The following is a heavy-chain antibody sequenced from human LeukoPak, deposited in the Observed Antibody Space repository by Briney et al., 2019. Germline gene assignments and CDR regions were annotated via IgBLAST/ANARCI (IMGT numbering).Heavy chain of an antibody. J-gene: IGHJ3*02. CDR2: IHNGETT. D-gene: IGHD2-15*01. CDR1: GGSITSYNYF. Sequence: PSETLSLTCSVSGGSITSYNYFCGWIRQPPGKGLELMADIHNGETTYYNPSLKSRLTISVDTSENQLSLKLTSVTPADTAVYYCARENFCSGGSCSADVFDIWGQGTGVTVSS. V-gene: IGHV4-39*07. CDR3: ARENFCSGGSCSADVFDI.